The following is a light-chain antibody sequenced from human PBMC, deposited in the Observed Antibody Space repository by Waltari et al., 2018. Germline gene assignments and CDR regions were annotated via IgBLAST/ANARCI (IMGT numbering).Light chain of an antibody. CDR1: QSVSSN. V-gene: IGKV3-15*01. Sequence: ETVMTQSPATLSVSPGERATLSCRASQSVSSNLAWYQQKPGQAPRLLMYGASTRATGIPARFSCIGSATGFTLTISSLQSEDFAVYYCQQYNDWPPVTFGGGTKVEIK. CDR2: GAS. CDR3: QQYNDWPPVT. J-gene: IGKJ4*01.